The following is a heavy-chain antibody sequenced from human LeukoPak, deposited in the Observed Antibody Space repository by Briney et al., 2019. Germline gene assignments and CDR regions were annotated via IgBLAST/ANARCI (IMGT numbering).Heavy chain of an antibody. J-gene: IGHJ4*02. Sequence: GASVKVSCKVSGYIFGDYYMHWVRQAPGKGLEWMGLVDPEDGETIYAEKFQGRVTITADTSPDTAYMELSSLRSVNTAVYFSAPYGRGVKPHTQVNSWGQGPLVTVSS. V-gene: IGHV1-69-2*01. CDR1: GYIFGDYY. CDR3: APYGRGVKPHTQVNS. CDR2: VDPEDGET. D-gene: IGHD3-10*01.